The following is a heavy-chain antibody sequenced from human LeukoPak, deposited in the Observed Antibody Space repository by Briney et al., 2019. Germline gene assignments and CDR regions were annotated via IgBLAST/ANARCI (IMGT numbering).Heavy chain of an antibody. CDR3: ARASVVTPVGDY. Sequence: GGSLRLSCAASGFTFSSYSMNWFRQAPGKGLEWVSSISSSSSYIYYADSVKGRFTISRDNAKNSLYLQMNSLRAEDTAVYYCARASVVTPVGDYWGQGTLVTVSS. CDR1: GFTFSSYS. J-gene: IGHJ4*02. V-gene: IGHV3-21*01. CDR2: ISSSSSYI. D-gene: IGHD4-23*01.